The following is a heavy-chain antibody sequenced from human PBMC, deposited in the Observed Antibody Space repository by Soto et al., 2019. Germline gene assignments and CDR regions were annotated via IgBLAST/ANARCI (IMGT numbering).Heavy chain of an antibody. CDR3: ARGAPGCYYSRCLDY. CDR1: GYTFTSYA. D-gene: IGHD1-26*01. J-gene: IGHJ4*02. Sequence: VASVKVSCKASGYTFTSYAMHWVRQAPGQRLEWMGWINAGNGNTKYSQKFQGRVTITRDTSASTAYMELSSLRSEDTAVYYCARGAPGCYYSRCLDYWGQGTLVTSPQ. CDR2: INAGNGNT. V-gene: IGHV1-3*01.